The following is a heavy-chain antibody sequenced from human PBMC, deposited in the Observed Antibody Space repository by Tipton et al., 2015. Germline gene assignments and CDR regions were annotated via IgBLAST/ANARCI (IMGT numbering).Heavy chain of an antibody. CDR3: ARDYVYNWFDP. V-gene: IGHV4-59*11. CDR1: GGSLYGHY. CDR2: MYYGGGT. Sequence: TLSLTCIVSGGSLYGHYWSWIRQSPGKGLEWIGYMYYGGGTEYNPSLKGRVTISGDMSKNQVSLKVSSVTAADTALYYCARDYVYNWFDPWGQGTLVTVSS. D-gene: IGHD3-10*02. J-gene: IGHJ5*02.